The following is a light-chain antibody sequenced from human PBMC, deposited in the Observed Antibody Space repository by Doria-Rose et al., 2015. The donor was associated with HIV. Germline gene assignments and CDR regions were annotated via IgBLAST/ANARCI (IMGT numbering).Light chain of an antibody. CDR3: CSYAGSSTPYV. J-gene: IGLJ1*01. V-gene: IGLV2-11*01. CDR1: SSDVGAYNY. CDR2: DVS. Sequence: QSVLIQPRSVSGSPGQSVTVSCTGTSSDVGAYNYVSWYQQHPGKAPKLMIYDVSKRPSVVPDRFSGSKSGNTASLTISGLQAEDEADYFCCSYAGSSTPYVFGTGTKVTVL.